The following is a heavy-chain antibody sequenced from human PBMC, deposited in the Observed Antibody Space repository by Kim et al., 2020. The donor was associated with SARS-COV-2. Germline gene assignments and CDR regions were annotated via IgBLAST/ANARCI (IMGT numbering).Heavy chain of an antibody. CDR3: ASPLYYYDSSGY. J-gene: IGHJ4*02. CDR1: GFTFSSYA. V-gene: IGHV3-30*04. CDR2: ISYDGSNK. Sequence: GGSLRLSCAASGFTFSSYAMHWVRQAPGKGLEWVAVISYDGSNKYYADSVKGRFTISRDNSKNTLYLQMNSLRAEDTAVYYCASPLYYYDSSGYWGQGTLVTVSS. D-gene: IGHD3-22*01.